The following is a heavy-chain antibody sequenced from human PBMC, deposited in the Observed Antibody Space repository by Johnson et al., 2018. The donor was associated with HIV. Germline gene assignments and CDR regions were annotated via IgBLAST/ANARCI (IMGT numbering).Heavy chain of an antibody. V-gene: IGHV3-20*04. J-gene: IGHJ3*02. CDR3: ARVIRLGAVRLRHAFDI. CDR2: IKWNGGNT. D-gene: IGHD4-17*01. Sequence: VQLVESGGGVVRPGGSLRLSCAASGFTFDDYGMSWVRQAPGKGLEWVSGIKWNGGNTGYADSVKGRFTISRDNSKNTLYLQMNSLRAEDTAVDYCARVIRLGAVRLRHAFDIWGQGTMVTVSS. CDR1: GFTFDDYG.